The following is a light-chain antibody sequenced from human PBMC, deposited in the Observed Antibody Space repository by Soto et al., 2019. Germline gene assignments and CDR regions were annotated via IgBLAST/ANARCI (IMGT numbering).Light chain of an antibody. CDR1: SSNIGSNT. V-gene: IGLV1-44*01. CDR2: SNN. Sequence: QSVLTQPPSASGTPGQRVIISCSGSSSNIGSNTVNWYHQLPGTAPKLLIYSNNQRPSGVPDRFSGSKSGTSASLAISGLQSEDEADYYCAAWDDSLNGVVFGGGNKLTVL. CDR3: AAWDDSLNGVV. J-gene: IGLJ2*01.